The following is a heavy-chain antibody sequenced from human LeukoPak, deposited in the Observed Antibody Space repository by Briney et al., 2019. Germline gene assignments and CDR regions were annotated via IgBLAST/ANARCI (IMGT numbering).Heavy chain of an antibody. J-gene: IGHJ4*02. Sequence: SETLSLTCTVSGGSISSYYWSWIRQPAGKGLEWIGRIYNSGSTHYNPSLKSRVTMSVDMSKNQFSLKLSSVTAADTAVYYCAREDGYSGFEFDSWGQGTLVTVSA. CDR1: GGSISSYY. D-gene: IGHD5-12*01. CDR3: AREDGYSGFEFDS. V-gene: IGHV4-4*07. CDR2: IYNSGST.